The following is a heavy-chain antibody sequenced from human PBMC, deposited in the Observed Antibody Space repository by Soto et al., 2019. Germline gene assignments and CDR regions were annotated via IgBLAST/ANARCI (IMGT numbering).Heavy chain of an antibody. J-gene: IGHJ6*02. Sequence: QVQLVQSGAEVKKPGSSVKVSCKASGGTFSSYAISWVRQAPGQGLEWMGGIIPIFGTANYAQKFQGRVTITADESTSTAYMELSSLRSEDTAVYYCATRDLTGDSTGYYYGMDVWGQGTTVTVSS. CDR1: GGTFSSYA. D-gene: IGHD3-9*01. CDR2: IIPIFGTA. CDR3: ATRDLTGDSTGYYYGMDV. V-gene: IGHV1-69*12.